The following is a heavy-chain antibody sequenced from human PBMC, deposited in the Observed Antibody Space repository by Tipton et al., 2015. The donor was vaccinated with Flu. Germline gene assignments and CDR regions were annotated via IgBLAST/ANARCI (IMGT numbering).Heavy chain of an antibody. Sequence: TLSLTCAVSDDSITTNWWSWVRQPPGKGLEWIGEVLHTGINKFNPSLKSRVTISLDKSAKQLSLKLNSVTAADTAVYYCARSGPTPFYGSWGQGALVIVSS. D-gene: IGHD2/OR15-2a*01. J-gene: IGHJ4*02. CDR2: VLHTGIN. CDR3: ARSGPTPFYGS. CDR1: DDSITTNW. V-gene: IGHV4-4*02.